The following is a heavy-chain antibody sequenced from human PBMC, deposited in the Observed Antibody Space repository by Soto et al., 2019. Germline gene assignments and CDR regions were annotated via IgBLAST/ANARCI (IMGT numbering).Heavy chain of an antibody. CDR2: ISSSSSTI. J-gene: IGHJ4*02. D-gene: IGHD3-10*01. CDR3: ARDEGSGSYYKTYYFDY. V-gene: IGHV3-48*02. CDR1: GFTFSSYS. Sequence: EGQLVESGGGLVQPGGSLRLSCAASGFTFSSYSMNWVRQAPGKGLEWVSYISSSSSTIYYADSVKGRFTISRDNAKNSLYLQMNSLRDEDTAVYYCARDEGSGSYYKTYYFDYWGQGTLVTVSS.